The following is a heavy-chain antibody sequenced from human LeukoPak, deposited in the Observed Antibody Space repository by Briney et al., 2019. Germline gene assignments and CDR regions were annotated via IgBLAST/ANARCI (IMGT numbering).Heavy chain of an antibody. V-gene: IGHV4-59*01. CDR2: IYYSGST. J-gene: IGHJ4*02. Sequence: SETLSLTCTVSGGSISSYYWSWIRQPPGKGLEWIGYIYYSGSTNYNPSLKSRVTISVDTSKSQFSLKLSSVTAADTAVYYCARVGCSGGSCLFDYWGQGTLVTVSS. CDR1: GGSISSYY. D-gene: IGHD2-15*01. CDR3: ARVGCSGGSCLFDY.